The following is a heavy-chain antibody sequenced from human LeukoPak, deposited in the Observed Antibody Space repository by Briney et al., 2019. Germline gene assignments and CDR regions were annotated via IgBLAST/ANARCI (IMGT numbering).Heavy chain of an antibody. D-gene: IGHD3-22*01. V-gene: IGHV3-23*01. CDR1: GFTFSSYA. J-gene: IGHJ6*02. CDR2: ISGSGGST. Sequence: PGGSLRLSCAASGFTFSSYAMSWVRQAPGKGLEWVSAISGSGGSTYYADSVKGRFTISRDNSKNTLYLQMNSLRAEDTAVYYCAKDGYDSSGYYHPYYYYGMDVWGQGTTVTVSS. CDR3: AKDGYDSSGYYHPYYYYGMDV.